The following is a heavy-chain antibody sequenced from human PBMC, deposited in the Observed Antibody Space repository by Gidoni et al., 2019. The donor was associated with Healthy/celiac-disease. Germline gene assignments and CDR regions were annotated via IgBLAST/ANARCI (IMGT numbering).Heavy chain of an antibody. Sequence: EVQLLESCGVLVRPGGSLGLSCSASGFTFSRSAMSWARPAPGKGLEWVSAISGSGGSTTYADSVKDRFTISRDNSKNTLYLQMNSLRAEDTAVYYCAKPPGSSGYIGSEWFKHWGQGTLVTVSS. CDR3: AKPPGSSGYIGSEWFKH. CDR1: GFTFSRSA. V-gene: IGHV3-23*01. D-gene: IGHD3-22*01. J-gene: IGHJ1*01. CDR2: ISGSGGST.